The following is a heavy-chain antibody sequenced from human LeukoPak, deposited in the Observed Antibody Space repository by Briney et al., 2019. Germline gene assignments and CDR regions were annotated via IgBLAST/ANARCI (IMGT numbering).Heavy chain of an antibody. D-gene: IGHD4/OR15-4a*01. CDR1: RVSISSGGYY. J-gene: IGHJ6*02. CDR2: IHYSGST. V-gene: IGHV4-31*03. Sequence: PSETLSLTCTVSRVSISSGGYYWSWIRQHPGKDLEWIGYIHYSGSTYNNPSLKSRITISIDTTQNRFSLKLTSVTAADTAVYYCARRGYGGAMDVWGQGTTVTVSS. CDR3: ARRGYGGAMDV.